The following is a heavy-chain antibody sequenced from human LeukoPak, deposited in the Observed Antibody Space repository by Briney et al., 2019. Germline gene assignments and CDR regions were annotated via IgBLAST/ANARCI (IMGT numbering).Heavy chain of an antibody. CDR3: ARLNFRGGEALHFDS. V-gene: IGHV4-4*09. J-gene: IGHJ4*02. CDR1: GGSLTNYY. D-gene: IGHD3-16*01. Sequence: SETLSLTCSVSGGSLTNYYWGRIRQPPGKGLEFIGYIHSDGTTNYDSSLQSRVAISLDTSKIQFSLRLYSVTAADTALYFCARLNFRGGEALHFDSWGQGTLVTVSS. CDR2: IHSDGTT.